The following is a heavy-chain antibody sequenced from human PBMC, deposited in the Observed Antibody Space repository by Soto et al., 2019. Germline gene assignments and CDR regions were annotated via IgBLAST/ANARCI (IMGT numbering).Heavy chain of an antibody. Sequence: LRLQESGPGLVKPSETLSLTCSDSSASIRSTSYYRGWIRQPPGKGLEWIGSIYYSGSTHYSPSAKSRIIMSIVTSTNQFSLKLTSVTAADPAVYYCTGHEGGVAADRPLDYWGQGTLVTASS. J-gene: IGHJ4*02. CDR2: IYYSGST. V-gene: IGHV4-39*01. CDR3: TGHEGGVAADRPLDY. CDR1: SASIRSTSYY. D-gene: IGHD2-2*01.